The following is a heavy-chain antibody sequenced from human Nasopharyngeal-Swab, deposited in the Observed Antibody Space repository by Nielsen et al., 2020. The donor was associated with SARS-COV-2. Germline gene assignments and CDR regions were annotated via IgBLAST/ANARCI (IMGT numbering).Heavy chain of an antibody. Sequence: TLSLTCTVSGGSISSGGYYWSWIRQPPGKALEWLALIYWDDDKRYSPSLKSRLTITKDTSKNQVVLTMTNMDPVDTATYYCAHTRVDFWSGYSPFDYWGQGTLVTVSS. V-gene: IGHV2-5*08. CDR3: AHTRVDFWSGYSPFDY. CDR1: GGSISSGGYY. J-gene: IGHJ4*02. CDR2: IYWDDDK. D-gene: IGHD3-3*01.